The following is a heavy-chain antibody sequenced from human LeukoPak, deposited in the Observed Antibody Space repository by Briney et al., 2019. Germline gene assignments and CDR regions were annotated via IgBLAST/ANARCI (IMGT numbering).Heavy chain of an antibody. J-gene: IGHJ4*02. CDR3: AKQLGYCSDGSCYFPY. Sequence: GGSLRLSCAASGFTFSSSAMSWVRQAPGKGLEWVSAISNNGGYTYYADSVQGRFTISRDNSKSTPCLQMNSLRAEDTAVYYCAKQLGYCSDGSCYFPYWGQGTLVTVPS. CDR2: ISNNGGYT. CDR1: GFTFSSSA. D-gene: IGHD2-15*01. V-gene: IGHV3-23*01.